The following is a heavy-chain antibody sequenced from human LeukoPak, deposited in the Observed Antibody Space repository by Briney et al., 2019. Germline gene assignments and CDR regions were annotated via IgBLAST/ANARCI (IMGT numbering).Heavy chain of an antibody. CDR2: ISSDESST. CDR1: GFTFSSYW. Sequence: RSLRLSCAASGFTFSSYWMHWVRQAPGEGLVWVSRISSDESSTNYADSVKGRFTISRDNTKNTLYLQMNSLRAEDTAVYFCAREGGSFLRYFDSWGQGTLVTVSS. D-gene: IGHD1-26*01. J-gene: IGHJ4*02. CDR3: AREGGSFLRYFDS. V-gene: IGHV3-74*01.